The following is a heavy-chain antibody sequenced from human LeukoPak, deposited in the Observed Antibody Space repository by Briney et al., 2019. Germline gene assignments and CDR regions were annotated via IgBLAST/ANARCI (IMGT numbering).Heavy chain of an antibody. J-gene: IGHJ4*02. V-gene: IGHV1-46*01. CDR3: ANSGRVRGVPFDY. CDR1: GYTFTSYY. CDR2: INPSRGST. Sequence: ASVTVSFKASGYTFTSYYMHWVRHAPGQGLEWMGIINPSRGSTSYAHNFQSRVTMTRETSTSTVYMKLSSLISEDTAVYYCANSGRVRGVPFDYWGQGTLVTVSS. D-gene: IGHD3-10*01.